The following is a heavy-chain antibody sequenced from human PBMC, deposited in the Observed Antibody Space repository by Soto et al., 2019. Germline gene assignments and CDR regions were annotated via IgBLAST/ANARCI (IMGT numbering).Heavy chain of an antibody. V-gene: IGHV3-73*02. CDR3: TRQHLDVPVASAIDY. CDR1: GFTFSGST. Sequence: VQLVESGGGLVQPGGSLKLSCAASGFTFSGSTIHWVRQTSGKGLGWVGRIPSKTNTYATAYAASVKGRFTISRDDSKNTAYLQMNSLKTEDTAVYYCTRQHLDVPVASAIDYWGQGTLVTVSS. D-gene: IGHD6-19*01. CDR2: IPSKTNTYAT. J-gene: IGHJ4*02.